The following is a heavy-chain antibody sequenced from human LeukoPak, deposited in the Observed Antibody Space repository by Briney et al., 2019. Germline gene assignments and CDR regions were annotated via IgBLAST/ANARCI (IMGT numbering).Heavy chain of an antibody. J-gene: IGHJ4*02. V-gene: IGHV1-18*01. D-gene: IGHD3-3*01. CDR3: ATAYYDFWSGYYSMDY. Sequence: VSVKVSCKASGYTFTSYGISWVRQAPGQGLEWMGWISAYNGNTNYAQKLQGRVTMTTDTSTSTAYMELRSLRSDDTAVYYCATAYYDFWSGYYSMDYWGQGTLVTVSS. CDR2: ISAYNGNT. CDR1: GYTFTSYG.